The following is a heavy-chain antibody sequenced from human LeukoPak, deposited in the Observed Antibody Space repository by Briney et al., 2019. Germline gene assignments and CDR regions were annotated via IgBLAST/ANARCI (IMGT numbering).Heavy chain of an antibody. V-gene: IGHV1-69*13. CDR2: IIPIFGTA. D-gene: IGHD4-17*01. CDR1: GGTFSSYA. CDR3: ASSAYGDLYYYYGIDV. J-gene: IGHJ6*02. Sequence: SVKVSCKASGGTFSSYAISWVRQAPGQGLEWMGGIIPIFGTANYAQKFQGRVTITADESTSTAYMELSSLRSEDTAVYYCASSAYGDLYYYYGIDVWGQGTTVTVSS.